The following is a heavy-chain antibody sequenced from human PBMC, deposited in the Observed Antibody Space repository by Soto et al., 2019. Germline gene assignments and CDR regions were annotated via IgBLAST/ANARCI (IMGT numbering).Heavy chain of an antibody. CDR2: ISGSGGST. V-gene: IGHV3-23*01. CDR3: AKVYYDILTGYYSPNYFAS. Sequence: EVQLLESGGGLVQPGGSLRLSCAASGFTFSSYAMSWVRQAPGKGLEWVSAISGSGGSTYYADSVKGRFTISRDNSKNPLFLQWNSLRAEDPAVYSCAKVYYDILTGYYSPNYFASWGREPWSPSPQ. D-gene: IGHD3-9*01. CDR1: GFTFSSYA. J-gene: IGHJ4*02.